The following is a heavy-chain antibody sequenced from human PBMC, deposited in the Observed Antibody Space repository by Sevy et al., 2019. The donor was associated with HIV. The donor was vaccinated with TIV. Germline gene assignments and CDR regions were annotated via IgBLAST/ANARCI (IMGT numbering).Heavy chain of an antibody. CDR3: AKDQDESSGYYPLGAFDI. Sequence: GGSLRLSCAASGFTFSSYAMNLVRRAPGKGLEWVSAVSGSGGSTDYADSVKGRFTISRDNSKSTLYLQMNSLRAEDTALYYCAKDQDESSGYYPLGAFDIWGQGTVVTVSS. CDR2: VSGSGGST. J-gene: IGHJ3*02. D-gene: IGHD3-22*01. CDR1: GFTFSSYA. V-gene: IGHV3-23*01.